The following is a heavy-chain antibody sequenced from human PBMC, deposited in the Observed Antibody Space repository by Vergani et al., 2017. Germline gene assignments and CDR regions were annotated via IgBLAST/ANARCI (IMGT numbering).Heavy chain of an antibody. Sequence: EVQLVESGGGLVQPGRSLRLSCAASGFTFDDYAMHWVRQAPGKGLEWVSGISWNSGSIGYADSVKGRFTISRDNAKNSLYLEMNSLRDEDTAMYYCAKDGFGDEGLLHSWFDPWGQGTLVTVSS. D-gene: IGHD3-3*01. CDR2: ISWNSGSI. CDR3: AKDGFGDEGLLHSWFDP. V-gene: IGHV3-9*01. CDR1: GFTFDDYA. J-gene: IGHJ5*02.